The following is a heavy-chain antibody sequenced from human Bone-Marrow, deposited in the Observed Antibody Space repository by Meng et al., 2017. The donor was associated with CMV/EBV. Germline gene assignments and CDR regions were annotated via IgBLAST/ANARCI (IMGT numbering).Heavy chain of an antibody. CDR2: IYYSGST. V-gene: IGHV4-38-2*02. D-gene: IGHD2-15*01. Sequence: SETLSLTCTVSGYSISSGYYWGWIRQPPGKGLEWIGSIYYSGSTYYNPSLKSRVTISVDTSKNQFSLKLSSVTAADTAVYYCASREGGGLGWFDPWGQGTLVTVSS. CDR1: GYSISSGYY. CDR3: ASREGGGLGWFDP. J-gene: IGHJ5*02.